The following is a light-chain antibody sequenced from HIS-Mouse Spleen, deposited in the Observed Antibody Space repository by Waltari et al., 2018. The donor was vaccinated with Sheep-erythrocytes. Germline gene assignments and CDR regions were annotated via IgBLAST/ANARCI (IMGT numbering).Light chain of an antibody. Sequence: QSALTQPASVSGSPGQSITISCTGTSSDVGGYNYVPWYPQHPGKAPKLMIYEVSNRPSGVSNRFSGSKSGNTASLTISGLQAEDEADYYCSSYTSSSTQVFGGGTKLTVL. CDR3: SSYTSSSTQV. CDR2: EVS. J-gene: IGLJ2*01. V-gene: IGLV2-14*01. CDR1: SSDVGGYNY.